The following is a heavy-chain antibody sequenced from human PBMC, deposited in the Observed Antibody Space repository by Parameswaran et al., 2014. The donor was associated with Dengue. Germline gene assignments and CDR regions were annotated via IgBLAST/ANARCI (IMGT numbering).Heavy chain of an antibody. CDR2: ISYDGINK. J-gene: IGHJ4*02. D-gene: IGHD3-3*01. Sequence: QMPGKGLEWVAVISYDGINKYYADSVKGRFTISRDNPKNTVYLQMNSLRSEDTAVYYCARADISTKIVSWSGYYIVPGYFDYWGQGTLVTVSS. V-gene: IGHV3-30-3*01. CDR3: ARADISTKIVSWSGYYIVPGYFDY.